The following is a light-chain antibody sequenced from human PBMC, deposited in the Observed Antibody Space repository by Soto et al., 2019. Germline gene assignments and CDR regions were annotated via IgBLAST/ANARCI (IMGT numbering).Light chain of an antibody. J-gene: IGKJ2*03. Sequence: VLTQSPGTLSLSPGERGTLSCRASQSLSSRHVAWYQQKPGQAPRLLIYGAFSRAAGSPDRFSGSGSGTDFTLTISRLEPEDFAVYYCQVYSFGQGTRLELK. CDR3: QVYS. CDR2: GAF. CDR1: QSLSSRH. V-gene: IGKV3-20*01.